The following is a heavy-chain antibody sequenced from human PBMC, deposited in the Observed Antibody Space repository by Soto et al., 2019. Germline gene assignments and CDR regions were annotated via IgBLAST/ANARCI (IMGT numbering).Heavy chain of an antibody. D-gene: IGHD6-13*01. Sequence: SETLSLTCAVYGGAFSGYYWSWIRQPPGKGLEWIGEINHSGSTNYNPSLKSRVTISVDTSKNQFSLKLSSVAAADTAVYYCARGSRKQQLVRGYDYYYRYVWGKGTTVTVSS. CDR1: GGAFSGYY. CDR3: ARGSRKQQLVRGYDYYYRYV. CDR2: INHSGST. J-gene: IGHJ6*03. V-gene: IGHV4-34*01.